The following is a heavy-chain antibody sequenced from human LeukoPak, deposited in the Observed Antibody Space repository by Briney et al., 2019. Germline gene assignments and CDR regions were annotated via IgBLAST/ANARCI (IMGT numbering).Heavy chain of an antibody. CDR3: ARVMVRGVIDY. Sequence: SETLSLTCTASGGSISTYYWSWIRQPPGKGLEWIGYIYYSGSTNYNPSLKSRVTISVDTSKNQFSLKLSSVTAADTAVYYCARVMVRGVIDYWGQGTLVTVSS. V-gene: IGHV4-59*01. D-gene: IGHD3-10*01. J-gene: IGHJ4*02. CDR2: IYYSGST. CDR1: GGSISTYY.